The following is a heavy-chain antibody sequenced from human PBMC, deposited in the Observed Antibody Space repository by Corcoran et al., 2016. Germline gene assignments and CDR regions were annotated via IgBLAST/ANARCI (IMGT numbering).Heavy chain of an antibody. Sequence: QVQLVESGGGVVQPGRSLRLSCAASGFTFSSYGMHWVRQAPGKGLEWVAVISYDGSNKYYADSVKGRFTISRDNSKNTLYLQMNSLRAEDTAVYYCAKGLGFLEGLHTCFDYWGQGTLVTVSS. CDR3: AKGLGFLEGLHTCFDY. CDR1: GFTFSSYG. V-gene: IGHV3-30*18. J-gene: IGHJ4*02. D-gene: IGHD3-3*01. CDR2: ISYDGSNK.